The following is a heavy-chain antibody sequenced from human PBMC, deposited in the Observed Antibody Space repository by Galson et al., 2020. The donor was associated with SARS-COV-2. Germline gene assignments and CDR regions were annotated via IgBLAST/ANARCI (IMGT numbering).Heavy chain of an antibody. Sequence: SGPTLVKPTQTLTLTCTFSGFSFTTDGVNVGWIRQAPGRALEWLAVIYWDDDRRYNPSLRGRLTINKDTSKNQVVLTMTNMEPVDTGTYFCVYLRNFYDSPAYGQYFQTFGQGTLVTVSS. CDR3: VYLRNFYDSPAYGQYFQT. V-gene: IGHV2-5*04. CDR1: GFSFTTDGVN. CDR2: IYWDDDR. D-gene: IGHD3-22*01. J-gene: IGHJ1*01.